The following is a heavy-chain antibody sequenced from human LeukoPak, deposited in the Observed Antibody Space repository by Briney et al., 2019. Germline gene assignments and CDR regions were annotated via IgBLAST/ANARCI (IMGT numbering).Heavy chain of an antibody. D-gene: IGHD4-17*01. CDR2: VYYTGTT. Sequence: SETLSLTCTVSGGSISSGGYYWSWIRQAPGKGLEWLGNVYYTGTTYYNPSLKSRLTISVDTSNNQFSLRLSSVTAADTAVYYCARTRPYGDYPLDYWGQGTLVTVSP. CDR1: GGSISSGGYY. CDR3: ARTRPYGDYPLDY. V-gene: IGHV4-39*07. J-gene: IGHJ4*02.